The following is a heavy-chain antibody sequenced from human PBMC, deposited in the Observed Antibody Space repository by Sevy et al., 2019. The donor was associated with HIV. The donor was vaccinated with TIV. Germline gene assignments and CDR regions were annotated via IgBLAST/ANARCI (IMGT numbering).Heavy chain of an antibody. CDR2: IWYDGSNK. V-gene: IGHV3-33*01. Sequence: GGSLRLSCAASGFTFSSYGMHWVRQAPGEGLEWVAVIWYDGSNKYYADSVKGRFTISRDNSKNTLYLQMNSLRAEDTAVYYCARDGYYYDSSGYGGDAFDIWGQGTMVTVSS. J-gene: IGHJ3*02. D-gene: IGHD3-22*01. CDR3: ARDGYYYDSSGYGGDAFDI. CDR1: GFTFSSYG.